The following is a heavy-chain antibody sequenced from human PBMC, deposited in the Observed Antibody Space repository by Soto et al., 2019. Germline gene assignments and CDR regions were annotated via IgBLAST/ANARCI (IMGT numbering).Heavy chain of an antibody. Sequence: GESLKISCKGSGYSFTSYWIGRVRQMPGKGLEWMGIIYPGDSDTRYSPSFQGQVTISADKSISTAYLQWSSLKASDTAMYYCARVHDFWSGYHLRYYYYGMDVWGQGTTVTVSS. CDR2: IYPGDSDT. CDR1: GYSFTSYW. V-gene: IGHV5-51*01. J-gene: IGHJ6*02. D-gene: IGHD3-3*01. CDR3: ARVHDFWSGYHLRYYYYGMDV.